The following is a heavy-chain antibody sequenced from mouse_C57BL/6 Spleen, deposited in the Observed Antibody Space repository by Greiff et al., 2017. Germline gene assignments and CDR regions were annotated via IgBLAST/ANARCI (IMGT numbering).Heavy chain of an antibody. D-gene: IGHD1-1*01. CDR2: INPSTGGT. J-gene: IGHJ1*03. V-gene: IGHV1-42*01. Sequence: VQLQQSGPELVKPGASVKISCKASGYSFTGYYMNWVKQSPDKSLEWIGEINPSTGGTTYNQKFKAKATLTVDKSSSTAYMQLKSLTSEDSAVYYCASGYYGSSPYWYFDVWGTGTTVTVSS. CDR3: ASGYYGSSPYWYFDV. CDR1: GYSFTGYY.